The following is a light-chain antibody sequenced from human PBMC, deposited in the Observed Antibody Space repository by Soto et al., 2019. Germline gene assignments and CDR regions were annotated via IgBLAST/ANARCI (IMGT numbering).Light chain of an antibody. CDR1: QTISSW. CDR2: KAS. CDR3: QHYNRYLEA. Sequence: IQMTQSPSTLSGSVGGRVTITCRASQTISSWLAWYQQKPGKAPKLLIYKASTLKIGVPSRFSGSGSGTEVTLNISSLQPDDFATYYYQHYNRYLEAIGQGPQV. V-gene: IGKV1-5*03. J-gene: IGKJ1*01.